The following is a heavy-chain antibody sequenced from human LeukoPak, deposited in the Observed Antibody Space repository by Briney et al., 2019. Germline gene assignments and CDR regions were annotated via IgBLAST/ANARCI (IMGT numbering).Heavy chain of an antibody. CDR1: GYIFTTYG. CDR2: ISAYNGNT. Sequence: ASVKVSCKTSGYIFTTYGISWVRQAPGQGLEWMGWISAYNGNTNYAQKVQGRVTMTTDTSTSTAYMELRSLISDDTAVYYCARVERGYCSSTRCYGAGYNYYDGMDVWGQGTTVTVSS. CDR3: ARVERGYCSSTRCYGAGYNYYDGMDV. D-gene: IGHD2-2*01. J-gene: IGHJ6*02. V-gene: IGHV1-18*01.